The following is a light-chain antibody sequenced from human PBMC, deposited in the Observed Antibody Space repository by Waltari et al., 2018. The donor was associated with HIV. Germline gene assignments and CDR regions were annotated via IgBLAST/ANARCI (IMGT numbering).Light chain of an antibody. V-gene: IGLV2-23*01. Sequence: QSALTQPASVSGSPGQSFTISCIGTSSDVGGYSLASWYQHHPGKAPQLLIFEDTERPSGVSNRFSASKSGTTASLTISGLLAEDAADYYCCSYGGFTTYVFGSGTKVTVL. CDR2: EDT. CDR3: CSYGGFTTYV. J-gene: IGLJ1*01. CDR1: SSDVGGYSL.